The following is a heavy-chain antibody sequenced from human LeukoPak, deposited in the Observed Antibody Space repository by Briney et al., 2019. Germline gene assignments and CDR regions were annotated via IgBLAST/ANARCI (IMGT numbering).Heavy chain of an antibody. CDR1: GGSISSYY. D-gene: IGHD3-10*01. CDR3: ARGGYYGSGNDFRFDP. Sequence: SETLSLTCTVSGGSISSYYWSWIRQPPGKGLEWIGCIYYSGSTNYKPSLKSRVTISVDTSKNQFSLKLSSVTAADTAVYYCARGGYYGSGNDFRFDPWGQGTLVTVSS. V-gene: IGHV4-59*01. J-gene: IGHJ5*02. CDR2: IYYSGST.